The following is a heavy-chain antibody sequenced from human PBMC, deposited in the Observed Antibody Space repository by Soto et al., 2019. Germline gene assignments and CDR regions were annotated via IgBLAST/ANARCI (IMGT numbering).Heavy chain of an antibody. CDR2: IWYDGSNK. D-gene: IGHD3-3*01. CDR1: GFTFSSYG. Sequence: QVQLVESGGGVVQPGRSLRLSCAASGFTFSSYGMHWVRQAPGKGLEWVAVIWYDGSNKYYADSVKGRFTISRDNSKNTLYLQMNSLRAEDTAVYYCARRGGYDFWSGYWIDYWGQGTLVTVSS. CDR3: ARRGGYDFWSGYWIDY. V-gene: IGHV3-33*01. J-gene: IGHJ4*02.